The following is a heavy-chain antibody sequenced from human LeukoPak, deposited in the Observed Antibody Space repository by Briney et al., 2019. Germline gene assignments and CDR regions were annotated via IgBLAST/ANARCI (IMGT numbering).Heavy chain of an antibody. CDR3: AKVRGTYSSGYLFDF. V-gene: IGHV3-9*01. Sequence: PGRSLSLSCAASGFTFDNYAMHWVRQAPGKGLEWLSIISWNSGYIGYADSVKGRFTISRDNAKKSLDLQMNSLRAEDTAFYYCAKVRGTYSSGYLFDFWGQGTLVTVCS. CDR2: ISWNSGYI. D-gene: IGHD6-19*01. J-gene: IGHJ4*02. CDR1: GFTFDNYA.